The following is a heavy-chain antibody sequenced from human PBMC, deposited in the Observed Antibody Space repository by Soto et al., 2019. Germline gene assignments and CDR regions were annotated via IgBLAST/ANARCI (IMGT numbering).Heavy chain of an antibody. CDR3: AQAVAGKPYYFDY. CDR1: GFTFSSYA. V-gene: IGHV3-23*01. Sequence: GESLKISCAASGFTFSSYAMSWVRQAPGKGLEWVSAISGSGGSTYYADSVKGRFTISRDNSKNTLYLQMNSLRAEDTAVYYCAQAVAGKPYYFDYWGQGTLVTVSS. D-gene: IGHD6-19*01. CDR2: ISGSGGST. J-gene: IGHJ4*02.